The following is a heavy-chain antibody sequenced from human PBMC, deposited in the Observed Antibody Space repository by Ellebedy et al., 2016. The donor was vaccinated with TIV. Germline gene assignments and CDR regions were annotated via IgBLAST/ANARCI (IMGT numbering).Heavy chain of an antibody. J-gene: IGHJ6*02. CDR3: ARGPRAGAPFYYYGMDV. CDR1: GFTFYQYD. Sequence: GGSLRLSXAASGFTFYQYDMHWVRQVTGKGLEWVSVIGTAGDTYYSGSVKGRFTISRENAKNSLYLQMNSLTAGDTAVYYCARGPRAGAPFYYYGMDVWGRGTTVTVSS. V-gene: IGHV3-13*01. CDR2: IGTAGDT. D-gene: IGHD6-19*01.